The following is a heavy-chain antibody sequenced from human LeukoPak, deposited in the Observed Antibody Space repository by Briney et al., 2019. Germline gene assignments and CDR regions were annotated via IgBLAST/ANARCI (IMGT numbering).Heavy chain of an antibody. Sequence: PGGSLRLSCAASGFTFSDYYMSWIRQAPGKGLEWIGSIHYSGSTYYNASLKSRVTISVNTSKNQISLRLSSVTAADTAVYYCVRDEKDRSGRAFDYWGQGTLVTVSS. CDR1: GFTFSDYY. J-gene: IGHJ4*02. V-gene: IGHV4-38-2*02. CDR3: VRDEKDRSGRAFDY. CDR2: IHYSGST. D-gene: IGHD6-25*01.